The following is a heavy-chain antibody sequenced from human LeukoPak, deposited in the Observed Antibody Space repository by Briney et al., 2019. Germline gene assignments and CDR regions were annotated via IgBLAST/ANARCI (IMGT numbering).Heavy chain of an antibody. Sequence: ASVKVSCKASGYTFTSYGISWVRQAPGQGLEWMGWINAGNGNTKYSQEFQGRVTITRDTSASTAYMELSSLRSEDMAVYYCARGGYSYANFDYWGQGTLVTVSS. J-gene: IGHJ4*02. CDR3: ARGGYSYANFDY. D-gene: IGHD5-18*01. V-gene: IGHV1-3*03. CDR2: INAGNGNT. CDR1: GYTFTSYG.